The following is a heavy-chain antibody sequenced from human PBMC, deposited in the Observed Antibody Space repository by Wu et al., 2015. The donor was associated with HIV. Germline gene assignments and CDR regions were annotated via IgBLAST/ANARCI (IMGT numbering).Heavy chain of an antibody. V-gene: IGHV1-69*13. Sequence: QAQLVQSGAEVKKPGSSVKVSCKASGGTFSYSAIAWVRQAPGQGLEWMGRIIPIFGKTNYAQKFQGRVTTTADESSTTAYMELSSLRSEDTAVYYCARERYYDYRPEGYWGQGTLVTVSS. CDR1: GGTFSYSA. D-gene: IGHD3-16*01. J-gene: IGHJ4*02. CDR2: IIPIFGKT. CDR3: ARERYYDYRPEGY.